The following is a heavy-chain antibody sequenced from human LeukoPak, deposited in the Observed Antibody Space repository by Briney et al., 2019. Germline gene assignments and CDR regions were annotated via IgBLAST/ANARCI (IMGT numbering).Heavy chain of an antibody. CDR3: ARGSGWYYPDY. CDR1: GGSISSGGYS. Sequence: PSQTLSLTCAVSGGSISSGGYSRRWIRQPPGKGLEWIGYIYYSGSTNYNPSLKSRVTISVDTSKNQFSLKLSSVTAADTAVYYCARGSGWYYPDYWGQGTLVTVSS. J-gene: IGHJ4*02. V-gene: IGHV4-61*08. CDR2: IYYSGST. D-gene: IGHD6-19*01.